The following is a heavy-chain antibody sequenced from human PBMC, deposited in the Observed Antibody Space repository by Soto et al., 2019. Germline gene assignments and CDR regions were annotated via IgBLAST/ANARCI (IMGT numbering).Heavy chain of an antibody. CDR1: GFTFSSYG. CDR3: AKVRALYSSGWYYFDY. Sequence: QVQLVESGGGVVQPGRSLRLSCAASGFTFSSYGMHWVRQAPGKGLERVAVISYDGSNKYYADSVKGRFTISRDNSKNTLYLQMNSLRAEDTAVYYCAKVRALYSSGWYYFDYWGQGTLVTVSS. V-gene: IGHV3-30*18. CDR2: ISYDGSNK. D-gene: IGHD6-19*01. J-gene: IGHJ4*02.